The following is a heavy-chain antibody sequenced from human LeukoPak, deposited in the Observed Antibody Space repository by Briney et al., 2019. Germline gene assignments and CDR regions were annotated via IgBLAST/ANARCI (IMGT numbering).Heavy chain of an antibody. CDR1: GGSIRSYY. CDR2: IYYSGST. Sequence: SETLSLTCTVSGGSIRSYYWSWIRQPPGKGLEWIGYIYYSGSTNYNPSLKSRVTISVDTSKNQFSLKLISVTAADTPVYYCARQVKTYYGSGSFDYWGQGTLVTVSS. J-gene: IGHJ4*02. CDR3: ARQVKTYYGSGSFDY. D-gene: IGHD3-10*01. V-gene: IGHV4-59*08.